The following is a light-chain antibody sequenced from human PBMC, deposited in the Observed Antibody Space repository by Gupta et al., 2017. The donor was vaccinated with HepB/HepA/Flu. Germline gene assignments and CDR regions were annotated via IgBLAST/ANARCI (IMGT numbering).Light chain of an antibody. Sequence: SALPQPASVSGSPGQSITISCTGTSSDVGGYDYVSWYQQHPGKAPRLMIYDVRNRPSGVSNRFSGSKSGNTASLTISGLQAEDEADYYCSSFTSSGTHVFGSGTKVTVL. J-gene: IGLJ1*01. CDR3: SSFTSSGTHV. CDR1: SSDVGGYDY. CDR2: DVR. V-gene: IGLV2-14*03.